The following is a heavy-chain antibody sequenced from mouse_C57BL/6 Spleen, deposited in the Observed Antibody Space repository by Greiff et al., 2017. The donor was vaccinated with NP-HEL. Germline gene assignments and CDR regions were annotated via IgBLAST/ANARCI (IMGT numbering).Heavy chain of an antibody. D-gene: IGHD2-14*01. V-gene: IGHV1-26*01. Sequence: EVQLQQSGPELVKPGASVKISCKASGYTFTDYYMNWVKQSHGKSLEWIGDINPNNGGTSYNQKFKGKATLTVDKSSSTAYMELRSLTSEDSAVYYCARSGYDGRYAMDYWGQGTSVTVSS. CDR3: ARSGYDGRYAMDY. J-gene: IGHJ4*01. CDR2: INPNNGGT. CDR1: GYTFTDYY.